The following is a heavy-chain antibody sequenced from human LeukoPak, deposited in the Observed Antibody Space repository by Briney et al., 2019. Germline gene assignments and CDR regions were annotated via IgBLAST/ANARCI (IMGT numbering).Heavy chain of an antibody. V-gene: IGHV3-23*01. CDR3: AKSGGQ. CDR1: GFTFSIYD. CDR2: ISTGGGST. Sequence: GGSLRLPCAASGFTFSIYDMNWVRQAPGKGLEWVSTISTGGGSTYYADSVKGRFTISRDNSKSTLYLQINGLRGDDTAVYYCAKSGGQWGQGTLVTVSS. J-gene: IGHJ4*02. D-gene: IGHD2-15*01.